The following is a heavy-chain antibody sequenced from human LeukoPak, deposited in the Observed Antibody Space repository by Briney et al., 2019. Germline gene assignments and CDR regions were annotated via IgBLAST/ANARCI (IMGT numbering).Heavy chain of an antibody. CDR2: LYSDGNT. Sequence: GSLRLSCAASGFTVITNDMTWVRQPPGKGLEWVSVLYSDGNTKYADSVQGRFTISRDNSKNTLYLEMNSLSPDDAAVYYCARGVEPLAANTLAYWGQGTLVTVSS. D-gene: IGHD1-14*01. CDR3: ARGVEPLAANTLAY. CDR1: GFTVITND. V-gene: IGHV3-53*01. J-gene: IGHJ4*02.